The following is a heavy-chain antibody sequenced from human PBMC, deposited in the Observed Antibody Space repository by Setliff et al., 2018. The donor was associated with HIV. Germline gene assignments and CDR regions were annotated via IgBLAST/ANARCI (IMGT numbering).Heavy chain of an antibody. V-gene: IGHV3-23*01. J-gene: IGHJ4*02. CDR2: ISGSGVNS. CDR3: AGAGPLDNYDWYHFAF. CDR1: GFTFSNYV. D-gene: IGHD5-12*01. Sequence: GGSLRLSCAASGFTFSNYVINWVRQAPGKGLEWISGISGSGVNSYYADSVKGRFTISRDNSKNTLYLQMNSLRAEDTAVYYCAGAGPLDNYDWYHFAFGGQGTLVTVSS.